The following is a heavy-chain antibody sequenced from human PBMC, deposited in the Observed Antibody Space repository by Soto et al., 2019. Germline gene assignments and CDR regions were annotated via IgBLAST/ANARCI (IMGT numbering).Heavy chain of an antibody. J-gene: IGHJ5*02. Sequence: SETLSLTCAVYGGSFSGYYWSWIRQPPGKGLEWIGEINHSGSTNYNPSLKSRVTISVDTSKNQFSLKLSSVTAADTAVYYCARDARESSYNWFDPWGQGTLVTVSS. V-gene: IGHV4-34*01. CDR1: GGSFSGYY. D-gene: IGHD6-13*01. CDR2: INHSGST. CDR3: ARDARESSYNWFDP.